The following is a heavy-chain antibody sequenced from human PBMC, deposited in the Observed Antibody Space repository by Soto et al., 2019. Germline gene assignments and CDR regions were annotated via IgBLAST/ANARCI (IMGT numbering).Heavy chain of an antibody. CDR3: AGGRGIVVVPAGRGAYYGMDV. D-gene: IGHD2-2*01. CDR2: INHSGST. V-gene: IGHV4-34*01. J-gene: IGHJ6*02. Sequence: SETLSLTCAVYGGSFSGYYWSWIRQPPGKGLEWIGEINHSGSTNYNPSLKSRVTISVDTSKNQFSLKLSSVTAADTAVYYCAGGRGIVVVPAGRGAYYGMDVWRQGTTVTVSS. CDR1: GGSFSGYY.